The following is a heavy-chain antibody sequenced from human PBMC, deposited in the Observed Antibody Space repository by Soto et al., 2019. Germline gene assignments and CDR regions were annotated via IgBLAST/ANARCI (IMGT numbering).Heavy chain of an antibody. Sequence: SETLSLTCTVSGGSISSYYWSWIRQPPGKGLEWIGYIYYSGSANYKPSLKSRITISVATSKKQFSLKLSSVTAADTYVYYCAIVITIFGVVKYIPPDYYYYMDVWGKGTTVTVSS. J-gene: IGHJ6*03. CDR3: AIVITIFGVVKYIPPDYYYYMDV. D-gene: IGHD3-3*01. CDR2: IYYSGSA. V-gene: IGHV4-59*01. CDR1: GGSISSYY.